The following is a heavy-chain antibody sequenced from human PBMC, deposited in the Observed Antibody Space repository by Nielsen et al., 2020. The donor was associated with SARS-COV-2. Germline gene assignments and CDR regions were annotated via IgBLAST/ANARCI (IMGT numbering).Heavy chain of an antibody. CDR3: ARDWKDFWSGYGGDY. D-gene: IGHD3-3*01. J-gene: IGHJ4*02. Sequence: GESLKISCAASGFTFSSYAMSWVRQAPGKGLEWVSAISGSGGSTYYADSVKGRFTISRDNSKNTLYLQMNSLRAEDTAVYYCARDWKDFWSGYGGDYWGQGTLVTVSS. CDR2: ISGSGGST. V-gene: IGHV3-23*01. CDR1: GFTFSSYA.